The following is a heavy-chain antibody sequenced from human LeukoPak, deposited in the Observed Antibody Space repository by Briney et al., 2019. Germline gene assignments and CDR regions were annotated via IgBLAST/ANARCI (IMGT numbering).Heavy chain of an antibody. V-gene: IGHV3-23*01. J-gene: IGHJ4*02. CDR2: IGGSGGST. CDR3: AKGAGQQLVLCNMDY. CDR1: GFTFSSYA. Sequence: GGSLRLSCAASGFTFSSYAMSWVRQAPGKGLEWVSAIGGSGGSTYYADSVKGRFTISRDNSKNTLYLQMNSRRAEDTAVYYCAKGAGQQLVLCNMDYWGQGTLVTVSS. D-gene: IGHD6-13*01.